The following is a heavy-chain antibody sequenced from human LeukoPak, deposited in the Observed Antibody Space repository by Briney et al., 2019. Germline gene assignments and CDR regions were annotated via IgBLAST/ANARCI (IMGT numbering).Heavy chain of an antibody. Sequence: SETLSLTCAVYGGSFSGYYWSWIRQPPGKGLEWIGEINHSGSTNYNPSLKSRVTISVDTSKNQFSLKLSSVTAADTAVYYCARCPSRGWRGSSSWYIGEVEDYWGQGTLVTVSS. J-gene: IGHJ4*02. V-gene: IGHV4-34*01. CDR2: INHSGST. CDR1: GGSFSGYY. CDR3: ARCPSRGWRGSSSWYIGEVEDY. D-gene: IGHD6-13*01.